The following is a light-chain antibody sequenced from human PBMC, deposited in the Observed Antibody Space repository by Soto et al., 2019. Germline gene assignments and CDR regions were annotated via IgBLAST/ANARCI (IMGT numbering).Light chain of an antibody. J-gene: IGLJ1*01. V-gene: IGLV2-18*01. CDR2: EVS. Sequence: QSALTQPPSVSGSPGQSDTISCTETSSDVGSYNRVSWYQQPPGTAPKVMIYEVSNRPSGVPDRFSGSKSGNTASLTISGLQAEDEADYYCSLYTSSSTYVFGTGTKLTVL. CDR3: SLYTSSSTYV. CDR1: SSDVGSYNR.